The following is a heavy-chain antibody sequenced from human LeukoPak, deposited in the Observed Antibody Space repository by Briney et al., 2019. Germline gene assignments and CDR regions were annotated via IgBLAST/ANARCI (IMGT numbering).Heavy chain of an antibody. CDR3: ARDDYGPATY. CDR1: GFTFSSSW. D-gene: IGHD4-17*01. Sequence: GGSLRLSCAASGFTFSSSWIHWVRQAPGKGLEWVANMNLDGSEKYYVDSVKGRFTISRDNAKNSLYLQMNSLTAEDTAVYYCARDDYGPATYGGQGTLVTVSS. CDR2: MNLDGSEK. J-gene: IGHJ4*02. V-gene: IGHV3-7*01.